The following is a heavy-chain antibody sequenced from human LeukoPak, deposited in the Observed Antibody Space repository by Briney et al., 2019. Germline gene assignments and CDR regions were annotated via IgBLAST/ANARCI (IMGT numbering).Heavy chain of an antibody. D-gene: IGHD3-10*01. CDR3: AREGITMVRGGGVSWFDP. J-gene: IGHJ5*02. Sequence: VGSLRLSCAASGFTFSSYSMNWVRQAPGKGLEWVSSISSSSSYIYYADSVKGRFTISRDNAKNSLYLQMNSLRAEDTAVYYCAREGITMVRGGGVSWFDPWGQGTLVTVSS. CDR2: ISSSSSYI. V-gene: IGHV3-21*01. CDR1: GFTFSSYS.